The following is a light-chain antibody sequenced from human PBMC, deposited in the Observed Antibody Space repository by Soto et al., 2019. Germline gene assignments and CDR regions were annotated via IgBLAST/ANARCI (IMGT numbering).Light chain of an antibody. CDR1: SSDVGNYNL. J-gene: IGLJ1*01. CDR3: CSYGGNSTFVVYV. Sequence: QSALTQPASVSGSPGQSITISCTGTSSDVGNYNLVSWYQQHPGKAPKLIIYEGSQRPSGVSNRFSASKSGNTASLTISGLQAEDEADYYCCSYGGNSTFVVYVFGTGTKLTVL. CDR2: EGS. V-gene: IGLV2-23*03.